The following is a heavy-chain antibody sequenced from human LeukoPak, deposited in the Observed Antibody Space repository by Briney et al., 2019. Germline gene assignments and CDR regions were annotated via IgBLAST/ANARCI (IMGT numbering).Heavy chain of an antibody. V-gene: IGHV3-21*01. J-gene: IGHJ4*02. CDR1: GFTFSSYS. CDR3: ARTGTGYSSSWFPDY. CDR2: ISSSSSYI. D-gene: IGHD6-13*01. Sequence: PGGSLRLSCAASGFTFSSYSMNWVRQAPGKGLEWVSSISSSSSYIYYADSVKGRFTISRDNAKNSLYLQMNSLRAEDTAVYYCARTGTGYSSSWFPDYWGQGTLVTVSS.